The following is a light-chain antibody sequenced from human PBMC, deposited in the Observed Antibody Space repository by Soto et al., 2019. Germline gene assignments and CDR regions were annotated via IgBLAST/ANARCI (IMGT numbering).Light chain of an antibody. Sequence: DIQMTQSPSTLSASVGDRVTITCRASQSISNSLAWYQQKPGKAPKLLIYEASSLKSGVPSRFSGSGSGTEYTLTISSLQPDDSATYYCQQYNGYWTFGQGTKVKIK. CDR3: QQYNGYWT. CDR2: EAS. CDR1: QSISNS. V-gene: IGKV1-5*03. J-gene: IGKJ1*01.